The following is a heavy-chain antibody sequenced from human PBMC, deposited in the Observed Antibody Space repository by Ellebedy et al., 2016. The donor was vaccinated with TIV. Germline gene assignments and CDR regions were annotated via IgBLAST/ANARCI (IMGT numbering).Heavy chain of an antibody. CDR2: LNQDGYI. D-gene: IGHD3-10*01. Sequence: MPGGSLRLSCGVDGGSFSGYYWTWIRQSPGKGLEWIGELNQDGYINYNPSLKSRVTLSVVTSKNEISMKLTSVIAADTAVYYCARYGYDSGSYALESWGQGTLVTVSS. J-gene: IGHJ5*01. CDR1: GGSFSGYY. V-gene: IGHV4-34*01. CDR3: ARYGYDSGSYALES.